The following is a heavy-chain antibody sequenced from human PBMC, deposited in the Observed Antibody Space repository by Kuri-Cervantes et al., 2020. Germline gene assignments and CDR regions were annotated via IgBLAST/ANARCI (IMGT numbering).Heavy chain of an antibody. J-gene: IGHJ4*02. CDR1: GYSISSGYY. D-gene: IGHD3-10*01. CDR2: IYHGGST. Sequence: SETLSLTCTVSGYSISSGYYWGWIRQPPGKGLEWIGSIYHGGSTYYNPSLKSRVTISVDTSKNQFSLKLSPVTAADTAVYYCARGGFDLLSLHFDYWGQGTLVTVSS. CDR3: ARGGFDLLSLHFDY. V-gene: IGHV4-38-2*02.